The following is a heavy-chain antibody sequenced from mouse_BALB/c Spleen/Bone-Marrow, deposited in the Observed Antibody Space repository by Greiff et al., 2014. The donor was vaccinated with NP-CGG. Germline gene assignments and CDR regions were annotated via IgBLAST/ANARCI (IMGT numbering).Heavy chain of an antibody. Sequence: QVQLQQSGAELVRPGASVKLSCKASGYTFTSYWINWVKQRPGQGLEWIGNIYPSDSYTNYNQKFKDKATLTVDKSSSTAYMQLSSPTSEDSAVYHCTRRLTGSYAMDYWGQGTSVTVSS. V-gene: IGHV1-69*02. D-gene: IGHD4-1*01. CDR1: GYTFTSYW. CDR2: IYPSDSYT. J-gene: IGHJ4*01. CDR3: TRRLTGSYAMDY.